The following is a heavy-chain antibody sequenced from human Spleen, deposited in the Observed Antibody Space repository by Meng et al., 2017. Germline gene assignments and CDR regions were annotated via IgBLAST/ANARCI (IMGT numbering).Heavy chain of an antibody. CDR3: ARGPTTMAHDFDY. CDR1: GGSFSDYY. Sequence: QSAPCLLKPPWPLSLTCGISGGSFSDYYCSWHRQPPGKGLEWIVEINHSGSTNYNPSLESRATISVDTSQNNLSLKLSSVTAADSAVYYCARGPTTMAHDFDYWGQGTLVTVSS. J-gene: IGHJ4*02. D-gene: IGHD4-11*01. V-gene: IGHV4-34*01. CDR2: INHSGST.